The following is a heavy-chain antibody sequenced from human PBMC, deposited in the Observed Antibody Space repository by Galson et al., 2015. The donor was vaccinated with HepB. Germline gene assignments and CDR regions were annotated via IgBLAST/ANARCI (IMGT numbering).Heavy chain of an antibody. CDR2: ISSSSSTI. Sequence: SLRLSCAASGFTFSSYNMNWVRQAPGKGLEWVSSISSSSSTIYYADSVKGRFTISRDNAKNSLFLQMNSLRDEDTAVYYCVSCGLYREYFQHWGQGTLVTVSS. J-gene: IGHJ1*01. CDR3: VSCGLYREYFQH. V-gene: IGHV3-48*02. CDR1: GFTFSSYN. D-gene: IGHD2-15*01.